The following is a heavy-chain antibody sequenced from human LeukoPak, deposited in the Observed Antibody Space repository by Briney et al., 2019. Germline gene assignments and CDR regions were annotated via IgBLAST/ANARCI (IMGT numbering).Heavy chain of an antibody. D-gene: IGHD6-19*01. V-gene: IGHV3-30*18. CDR1: GFTFSSYG. Sequence: PGRSLRLFCAASGFTFSSYGMHWVRRAPGKGLEWVAIISYDGSNKYYADSVKGRFTISRDNSKNTLYLQMNSLRAEDTAVYYCAKDHYSSGWYFDYWGQGTLVTVSS. J-gene: IGHJ4*02. CDR2: ISYDGSNK. CDR3: AKDHYSSGWYFDY.